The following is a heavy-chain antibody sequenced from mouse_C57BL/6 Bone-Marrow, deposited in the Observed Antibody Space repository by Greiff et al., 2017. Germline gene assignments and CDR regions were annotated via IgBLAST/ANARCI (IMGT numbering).Heavy chain of an antibody. CDR1: GFTFSSYA. J-gene: IGHJ2*01. D-gene: IGHD2-1*01. V-gene: IGHV5-4*01. CDR2: ISDGGSYT. CDR3: ARDQNGNYEGDFDY. Sequence: EVQGVESGGGLVKPGGSLKLSCAASGFTFSSYAMSWVRQTPEKRLEWVATISDGGSYTYYPDNVKGRFTISRDNAKNNLYLQMSHLKSEDTAMYYCARDQNGNYEGDFDYWGQGTTLTVSS.